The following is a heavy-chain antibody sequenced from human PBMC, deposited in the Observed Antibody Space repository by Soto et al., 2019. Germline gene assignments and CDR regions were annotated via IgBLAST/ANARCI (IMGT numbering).Heavy chain of an antibody. CDR2: ISAYNGNT. D-gene: IGHD3-3*01. CDR1: GYTFTSYG. J-gene: IGHJ3*02. Sequence: QVPLVQSGAEVKKPGASVKVSCKASGYTFTSYGISWVRQAPGQGLEWMGWISAYNGNTNYAQKLQGRVTMTTDTSTSTAYMELRSLRSDDTAVYYCALRITIFGVVGGKDAFDIWGQGTMVTVSS. V-gene: IGHV1-18*01. CDR3: ALRITIFGVVGGKDAFDI.